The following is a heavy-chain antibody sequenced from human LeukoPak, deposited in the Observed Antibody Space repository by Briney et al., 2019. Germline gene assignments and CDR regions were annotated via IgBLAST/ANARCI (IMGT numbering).Heavy chain of an antibody. V-gene: IGHV4-39*01. CDR3: ARPLSYCTSTSCTNPRFDP. Sequence: SETLSLTCSVSGGSISGSSYYWGWIRQSPDKGLEWIGSIYYNGTNYYNPSLKSRVTLSEDTSTTPSSLKLSSVPAADTAVYYCARPLSYCTSTSCTNPRFDPWGQGTLVTVSS. J-gene: IGHJ5*02. CDR1: GGSISGSSYY. CDR2: IYYNGTN. D-gene: IGHD2-2*01.